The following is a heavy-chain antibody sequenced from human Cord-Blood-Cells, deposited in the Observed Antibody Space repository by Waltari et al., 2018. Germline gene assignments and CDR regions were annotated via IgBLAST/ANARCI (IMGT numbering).Heavy chain of an antibody. J-gene: IGHJ3*02. CDR3: ARPYGSSGYYYTPYSFDI. D-gene: IGHD3-22*01. CDR2: INHSGST. V-gene: IGHV4-34*01. CDR1: GGSFSGYY. Sequence: QVQLQQWGAGLLKPSETLSLTCAVYGGSFSGYYWSWISQPPGKGLEWIGEINHSGSTNYNPSLKSRVTISVDTSKNQFSLKLSSVTAADTALYYCARPYGSSGYYYTPYSFDIWGQGTMVTVSS.